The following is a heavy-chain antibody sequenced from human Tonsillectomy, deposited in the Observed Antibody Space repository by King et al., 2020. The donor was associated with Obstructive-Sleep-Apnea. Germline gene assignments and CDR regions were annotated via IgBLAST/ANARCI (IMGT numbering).Heavy chain of an antibody. V-gene: IGHV4-39*01. CDR1: GGSISSSSYY. D-gene: IGHD6-19*01. CDR3: DGIAVAGTGGNY. J-gene: IGHJ4*02. Sequence: QLQESGPGLVKPSETLSLTCTVSGGSISSSSYYWGWIRQPPGQGLEWIGSIYYSGSTYYNPSLKSRVTISVDTSKNQFSLKLSSVTAADTAVYYCDGIAVAGTGGNYWGQGTLVTVSS. CDR2: IYYSGST.